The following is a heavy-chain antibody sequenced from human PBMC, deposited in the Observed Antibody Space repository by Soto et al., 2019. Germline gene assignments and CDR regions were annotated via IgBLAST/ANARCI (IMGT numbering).Heavy chain of an antibody. CDR1: GGSISSSNW. CDR3: ARYDFWSGYPYGMDV. D-gene: IGHD3-3*01. CDR2: IYHSGIT. J-gene: IGHJ6*02. V-gene: IGHV4-4*02. Sequence: SETLSLTCAVSGGSISSSNWWSWVRQPPGKGLEWIGEIYHSGITNYNPSLKSGVTILVDKSKNQFSLKLSSVTAADTAVYYCARYDFWSGYPYGMDVWGQGTTVTVSS.